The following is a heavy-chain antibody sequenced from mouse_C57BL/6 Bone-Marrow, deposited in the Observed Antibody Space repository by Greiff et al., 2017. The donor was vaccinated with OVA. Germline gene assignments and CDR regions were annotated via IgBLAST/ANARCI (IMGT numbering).Heavy chain of an antibody. CDR1: GYTFTSYW. J-gene: IGHJ2*01. D-gene: IGHD1-1*01. CDR3: ARWGFFITTVVGFDY. V-gene: IGHV1-61*01. Sequence: QVQLQQPGAELVRPGSSVKLSCKASGYTFTSYWMDWVKQRPGQGLEWIGNIYTSDSETHYNQKFKDKATLTVAKSSSTAYMQLSSLTSEDSAVYDFARWGFFITTVVGFDYWGQGTTLTVSS. CDR2: IYTSDSET.